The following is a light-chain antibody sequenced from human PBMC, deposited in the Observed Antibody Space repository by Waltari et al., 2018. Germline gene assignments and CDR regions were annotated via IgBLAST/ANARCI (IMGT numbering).Light chain of an antibody. V-gene: IGKV1-5*03. CDR3: QQYNSYPWT. CDR1: QSISSW. J-gene: IGKJ1*01. CDR2: KAS. Sequence: DIQMTQSPSTLSASVGDRVTITCRASQSISSWLAWYQQKPGKAPKLLIDKASILESGVPSRFSGSGSGTEFTLTISSLQPDDFATYYCQQYNSYPWTFGQGTKVEIK.